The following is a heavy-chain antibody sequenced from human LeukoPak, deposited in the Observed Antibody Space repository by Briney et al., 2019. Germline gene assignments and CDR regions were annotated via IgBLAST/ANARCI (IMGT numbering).Heavy chain of an antibody. V-gene: IGHV3-21*01. CDR3: TRDGGAMTDYDY. CDR1: GLTFSDYS. Sequence: GGSLRLSCAASGLTFSDYSINWVRQAPGKGLEWVSSINPTSTSIYYADAVKGRFTISRDNSKNTLYLQINSLRPEDTGVYYCTRDGGAMTDYDYWGQGTLVTVSS. D-gene: IGHD5-12*01. J-gene: IGHJ4*02. CDR2: INPTSTSI.